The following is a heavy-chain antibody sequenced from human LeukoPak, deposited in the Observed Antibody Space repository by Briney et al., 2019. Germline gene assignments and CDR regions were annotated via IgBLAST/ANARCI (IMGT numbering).Heavy chain of an antibody. V-gene: IGHV4-61*08. Sequence: SETLSLTCTVSSGSVSNGDYYWSWLRQPPGKALEWIGYIYYTGSAYYNPSLGGRVTLSVDTSKNQFSVKLSSVTAADTAVYYCARSQNYYGSGDYWGQGTLVTVFS. CDR3: ARSQNYYGSGDY. CDR1: SGSVSNGDYY. J-gene: IGHJ4*02. CDR2: IYYTGSA. D-gene: IGHD3-10*01.